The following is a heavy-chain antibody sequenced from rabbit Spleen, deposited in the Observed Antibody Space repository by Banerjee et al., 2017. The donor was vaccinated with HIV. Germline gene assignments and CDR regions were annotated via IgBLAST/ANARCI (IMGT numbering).Heavy chain of an antibody. J-gene: IGHJ3*01. Sequence: QEQLEESGRGLVRPEGSLTLTCKASGFDFSDRDVMCWVRQAPGKGLEWIGCINTATGKDVYANWVNGRFTISRTSSTTVTLQMTSLTAADTATYFCARDLAAAIGWIFYLWGQGTLVTV. CDR3: ARDLAAAIGWIFYL. D-gene: IGHD4-1*01. CDR1: GFDFSDRDV. V-gene: IGHV1S45*01. CDR2: INTATGKD.